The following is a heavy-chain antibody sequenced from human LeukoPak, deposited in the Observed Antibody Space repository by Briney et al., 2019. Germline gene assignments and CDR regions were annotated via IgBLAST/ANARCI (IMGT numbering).Heavy chain of an antibody. V-gene: IGHV5-51*01. J-gene: IGHJ3*02. D-gene: IGHD6-19*01. Sequence: GESLKISCKGSGYSFTNYWIGWVRQEPGKGLDWMGIIYPGDSDTRYSPSFQGQVTISADKSISTAYLQWSSLKAPDTAMYYCARPYSSGWYAGFGFDIWGQGTMVTVSS. CDR3: ARPYSSGWYAGFGFDI. CDR2: IYPGDSDT. CDR1: GYSFTNYW.